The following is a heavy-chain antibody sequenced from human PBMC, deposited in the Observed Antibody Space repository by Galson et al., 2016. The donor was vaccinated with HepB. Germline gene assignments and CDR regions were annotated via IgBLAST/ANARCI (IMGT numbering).Heavy chain of an antibody. CDR3: ARELALGYCTGGSCFGF. Sequence: EWIGTIFYSGSTSYNPSLKSRVTISVDTAKNKFSLRLNSMTAADTAVYYCARELALGYCTGGSCFGFWGQGTLVTVSS. D-gene: IGHD2-8*02. V-gene: IGHV4-59*01. J-gene: IGHJ5*01. CDR2: IFYSGST.